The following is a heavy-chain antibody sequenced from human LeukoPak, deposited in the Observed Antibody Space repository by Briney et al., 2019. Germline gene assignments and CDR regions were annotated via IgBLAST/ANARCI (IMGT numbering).Heavy chain of an antibody. Sequence: ASVKVSCKASGYTFSSYDINWVRQATGQGLEWMGWMNPNSGNTGYAQKFQGRVTMTRNTSINTAYMDLSSLTSEDTALYYCAKDRSVAGHSFDYWGQGTLVTVSS. CDR1: GYTFSSYD. V-gene: IGHV1-8*01. J-gene: IGHJ4*02. CDR2: MNPNSGNT. D-gene: IGHD6-19*01. CDR3: AKDRSVAGHSFDY.